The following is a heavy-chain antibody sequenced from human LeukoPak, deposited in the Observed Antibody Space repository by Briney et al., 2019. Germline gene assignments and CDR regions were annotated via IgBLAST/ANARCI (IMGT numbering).Heavy chain of an antibody. Sequence: ASVKVSCKASGYTFTSYGITWVRQAPGQGLGWMGWISTHNGNTNYAQKLQGRVTMTTDTSTSTAYMELRSLRSDDTAVYYCATMGGSYYYFYMDVWGKGTTVTVSS. CDR1: GYTFTSYG. V-gene: IGHV1-18*01. CDR2: ISTHNGNT. J-gene: IGHJ6*03. D-gene: IGHD1-26*01. CDR3: ATMGGSYYYFYMDV.